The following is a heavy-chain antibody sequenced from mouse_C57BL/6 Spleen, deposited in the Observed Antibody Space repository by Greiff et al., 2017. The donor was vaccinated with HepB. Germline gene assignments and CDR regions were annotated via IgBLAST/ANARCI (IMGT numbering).Heavy chain of an antibody. CDR2: IDPSDSYT. CDR1: GYTFTSYW. CDR3: ARCDYDAYAMDY. Sequence: QVQLQQPGAELVKPGASVKLSCKASGYTFTSYWMQWVKQRPGQGLEWIGEIDPSDSYTNYNQKFKGKATLTVNTSSSTAYMQLSSLTSEDSAVYYCARCDYDAYAMDYWGQGTSVTVSS. J-gene: IGHJ4*01. V-gene: IGHV1-50*01. D-gene: IGHD2-4*01.